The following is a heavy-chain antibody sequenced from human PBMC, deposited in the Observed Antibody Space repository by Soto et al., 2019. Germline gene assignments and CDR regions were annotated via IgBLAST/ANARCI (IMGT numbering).Heavy chain of an antibody. Sequence: SETLSLTCTVSGGSISSGGYYWSWIRQHPGKGLEWIGYIYYSGSTYYNPSLESRVTISVDTSKNQFSLKLSSVTAADTAVYYCARDPGCSSTSCYAFDIWGQGTMVTVSS. CDR3: ARDPGCSSTSCYAFDI. V-gene: IGHV4-31*03. J-gene: IGHJ3*02. CDR2: IYYSGST. CDR1: GGSISSGGYY. D-gene: IGHD2-2*01.